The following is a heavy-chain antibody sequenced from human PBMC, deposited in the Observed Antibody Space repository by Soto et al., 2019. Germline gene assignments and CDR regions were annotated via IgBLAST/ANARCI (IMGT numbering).Heavy chain of an antibody. CDR3: ASRDPGTSVDY. D-gene: IGHD1-7*01. CDR2: IYRTGST. Sequence: ETLSLTCAVSVGSFTSNNWWTCVRQPPGQGLEWIGEIYRTGSTNYNPSLKSRVTISLDKSENQFSLKVTSLTAADTAVYYCASRDPGTSVDYWGQGTLVTVSS. J-gene: IGHJ4*02. V-gene: IGHV4-4*02. CDR1: VGSFTSNNW.